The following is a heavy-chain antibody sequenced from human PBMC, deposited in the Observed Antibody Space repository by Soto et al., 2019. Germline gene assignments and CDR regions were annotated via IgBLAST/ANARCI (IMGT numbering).Heavy chain of an antibody. CDR3: ARPLYSSQSGTGYYYYGMDV. V-gene: IGHV1-3*01. J-gene: IGHJ6*02. CDR1: GYTFTSYA. Sequence: QVQLVQSGAEVKKPGALVKVSCKASGYTFTSYAMHWVRQAPGQRLEWMGWINAGNGNTKYSQKFQGRVTITRDTSASTAYMELSSLRSEDTAVYYCARPLYSSQSGTGYYYYGMDVWGQGTTVTVSS. D-gene: IGHD6-19*01. CDR2: INAGNGNT.